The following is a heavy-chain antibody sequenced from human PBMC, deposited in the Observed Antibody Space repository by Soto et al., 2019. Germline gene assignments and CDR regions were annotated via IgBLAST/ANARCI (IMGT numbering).Heavy chain of an antibody. D-gene: IGHD3-3*01. CDR3: ARHPSGYYDS. CDR1: GGSITNYY. CDR2: IYSSGST. J-gene: IGHJ5*02. V-gene: IGHV4-59*08. Sequence: PSETLSLTCTVSGGSITNYYWSWIRQPPGKGLEWIGYIYSSGSTNYNPSLKSRVTISADTSKNQVSLKLTSVTAADTAVYSCARHPSGYYDSWGQGTLVTVSS.